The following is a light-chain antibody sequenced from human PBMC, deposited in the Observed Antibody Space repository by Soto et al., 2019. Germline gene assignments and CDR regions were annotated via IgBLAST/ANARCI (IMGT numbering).Light chain of an antibody. Sequence: EIVLTQSPGTLSLSPGESATLSCRASQTVNSDFLAWYQQKPGQAPRLLIFGASSRVPGIPERFSGRGSGTDNTLSISRLEPEDFAVYFCQQCINVPFTFGPGTHLEIK. CDR3: QQCINVPFT. V-gene: IGKV3-20*01. J-gene: IGKJ2*01. CDR1: QTVNSDF. CDR2: GAS.